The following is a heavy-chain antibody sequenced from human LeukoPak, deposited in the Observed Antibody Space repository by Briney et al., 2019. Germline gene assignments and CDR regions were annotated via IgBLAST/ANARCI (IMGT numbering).Heavy chain of an antibody. CDR3: ASLDTAKQPLANH. D-gene: IGHD5-18*01. Sequence: GGSLRLSCVASGLTVSNHWMSWVRQAPGKGLEWVANIKQERGQEYYVDSVKGRFTISKDSAKNSLYLQMNSLRVEDTAMYYCASLDTAKQPLANHWGQGALVTVSS. CDR2: IKQERGQE. V-gene: IGHV3-7*03. J-gene: IGHJ5*02. CDR1: GLTVSNHW.